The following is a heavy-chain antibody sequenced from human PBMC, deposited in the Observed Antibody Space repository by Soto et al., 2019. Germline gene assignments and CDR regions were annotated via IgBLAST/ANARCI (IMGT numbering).Heavy chain of an antibody. CDR2: ISGSGGST. Sequence: GGSLRLSCAASGFTFSSYAMSWVRQAPGKGLEWVSAISGSGGSTYYADSVKGRFTISRDNSKNTLYLQMNSLRAEDTAVYYCAKVLDYYGSGSYYYWGQGTLVTVSS. D-gene: IGHD3-10*01. J-gene: IGHJ4*02. CDR3: AKVLDYYGSGSYYY. V-gene: IGHV3-23*01. CDR1: GFTFSSYA.